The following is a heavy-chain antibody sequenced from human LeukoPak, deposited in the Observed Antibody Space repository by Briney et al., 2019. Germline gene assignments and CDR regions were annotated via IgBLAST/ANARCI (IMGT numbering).Heavy chain of an antibody. Sequence: GGSLRLSCAASGFTFSNTAMSWVRQAPGKGLEWVSAISGSGGSTYYADSVKGRFTISRDNSKNTLYLQMNSLRAEDTAVYYCAKDQGYSYGYGDDWGQGTLVTVSS. D-gene: IGHD5-18*01. CDR2: ISGSGGST. J-gene: IGHJ4*02. V-gene: IGHV3-23*01. CDR1: GFTFSNTA. CDR3: AKDQGYSYGYGDD.